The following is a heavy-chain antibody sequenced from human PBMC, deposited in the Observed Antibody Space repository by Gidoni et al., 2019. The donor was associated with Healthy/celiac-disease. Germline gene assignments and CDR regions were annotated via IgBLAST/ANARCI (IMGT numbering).Heavy chain of an antibody. J-gene: IGHJ4*02. V-gene: IGHV3-23*01. CDR2: ISGSGGST. CDR1: GFTFSSYA. D-gene: IGHD4-17*01. Sequence: EVQLLESGGGLVQPGGSLRLPCAASGFTFSSYAMSWVRQAPGQGLEWVSAISGSGGSTYYADSVKGRFTISRDKSKNTLYLQMNSLRAEDTAVYYCAKDFSTVTTSFDYWGQGTLVTVSS. CDR3: AKDFSTVTTSFDY.